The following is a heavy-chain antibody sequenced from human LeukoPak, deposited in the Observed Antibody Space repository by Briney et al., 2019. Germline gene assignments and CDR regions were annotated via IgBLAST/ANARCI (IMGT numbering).Heavy chain of an antibody. J-gene: IGHJ4*02. CDR1: EFTFSSYW. Sequence: GGSLRLSCAASEFTFSSYWMSWVRQAPGKGLEWVANIKQDGGQIYYLESVKGRFTVSRDNAKNSLYLQMNSLRAEDTAVYYCASLPVGARVYWGQGTLVTVSS. D-gene: IGHD1-26*01. CDR2: IKQDGGQI. CDR3: ASLPVGARVY. V-gene: IGHV3-7*01.